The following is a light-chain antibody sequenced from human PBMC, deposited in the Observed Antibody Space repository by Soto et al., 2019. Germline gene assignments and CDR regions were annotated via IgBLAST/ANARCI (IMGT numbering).Light chain of an antibody. CDR3: QQYKIWPPWT. CDR1: QSVSSS. J-gene: IGKJ1*01. CDR2: SAS. Sequence: EIVMTQSPATLSVSPGERATLSCRASQSVSSSLAWYQQKPGQAPRLLIYSASTRATGVPARFSGSGSGTEFTLTISSLQSEDFAVYYCQQYKIWPPWTFGQGTKVDIK. V-gene: IGKV3-15*01.